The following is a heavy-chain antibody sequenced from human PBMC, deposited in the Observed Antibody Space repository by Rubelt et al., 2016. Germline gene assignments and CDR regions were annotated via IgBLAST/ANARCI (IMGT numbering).Heavy chain of an antibody. D-gene: IGHD3-10*01. Sequence: QLQLQESGPGLVKPSETLSLTCTVSGGSISSSSYYWGWIRQPPGKGLKWIGSIYYSGSTYYNPSLKSRVTISVDTAKNQFSLKLSSVTAADTAVYYCARGNGGWFGGDDGMDVWGQGTTVTVSS. V-gene: IGHV4-39*07. CDR2: IYYSGST. CDR1: GGSISSSSYY. J-gene: IGHJ6*02. CDR3: ARGNGGWFGGDDGMDV.